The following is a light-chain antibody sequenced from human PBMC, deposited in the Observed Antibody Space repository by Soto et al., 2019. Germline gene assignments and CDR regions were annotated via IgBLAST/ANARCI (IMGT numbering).Light chain of an antibody. Sequence: DTQMTQSPSSLSASVGDRVTITCRPSQSISNYLNWYQQKPGKAPKLLIYAASSLQSGVPSRFSGSGSGTDFTLTISSLQPEDFASYYCQQSYSLPFTFGPGTKVAVK. J-gene: IGKJ3*01. CDR3: QQSYSLPFT. CDR1: QSISNY. CDR2: AAS. V-gene: IGKV1-39*01.